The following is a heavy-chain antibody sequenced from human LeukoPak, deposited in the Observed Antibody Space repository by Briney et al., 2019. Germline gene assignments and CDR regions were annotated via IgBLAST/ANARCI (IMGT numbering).Heavy chain of an antibody. CDR2: VAYNGNT. CDR3: ARHWWYYGSGEDY. J-gene: IGHJ4*02. V-gene: IGHV4-39*01. Sequence: PSETLSLTCTVSGGSINTNYYIWGWIRQPPGKGLEWIGSVAYNGNTFHNPSLKSRVTISVDTSKNQFSLKLSSVTAADTAVYYCARHWWYYGSGEDYWGQGTLVTVSS. D-gene: IGHD3-10*01. CDR1: GGSINTNYYI.